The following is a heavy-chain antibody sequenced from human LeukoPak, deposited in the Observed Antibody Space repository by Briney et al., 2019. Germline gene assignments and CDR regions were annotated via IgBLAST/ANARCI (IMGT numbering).Heavy chain of an antibody. CDR1: GFTVSSNY. CDR3: ARGNIGGAFDI. V-gene: IGHV3-53*01. D-gene: IGHD1/OR15-1a*01. J-gene: IGHJ3*02. Sequence: PGGSLRLPCAASGFTVSSNYMSWVRQAPGKGLEWVSLIYSGGNTYYADSVKGRFTISRDNSKNTLYLQMNSLRAEDTAVYYCARGNIGGAFDIWGQGTMVTVSS. CDR2: IYSGGNT.